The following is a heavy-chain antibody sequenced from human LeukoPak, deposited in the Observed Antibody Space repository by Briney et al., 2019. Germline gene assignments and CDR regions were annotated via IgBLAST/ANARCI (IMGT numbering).Heavy chain of an antibody. V-gene: IGHV1-8*01. Sequence: SVKVSCKASGYTFISYDINWVRQATGQGLEWMGWMNPNSGNTGYAQKFQGRVTMTRNTSISTAYMELSSLRSEDTAVYYCARVREDCSSTSCYPRFDPWGQGTLVTVSS. J-gene: IGHJ5*02. CDR2: MNPNSGNT. CDR3: ARVREDCSSTSCYPRFDP. D-gene: IGHD2-2*01. CDR1: GYTFISYD.